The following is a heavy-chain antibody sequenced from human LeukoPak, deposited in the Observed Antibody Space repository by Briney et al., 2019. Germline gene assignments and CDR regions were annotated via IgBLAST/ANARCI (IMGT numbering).Heavy chain of an antibody. Sequence: SQTLSLTCTVSGGSISSGGYYWSWIRQHPGKGLEWIGYIYYSGSTYYNPSLKGRVTISVDTSKNQFSLKLSSVTAADTAVYYCARGLTGDPRMFDYWGQGTLVTVSS. CDR3: ARGLTGDPRMFDY. D-gene: IGHD7-27*01. J-gene: IGHJ4*02. CDR1: GGSISSGGYY. V-gene: IGHV4-31*03. CDR2: IYYSGST.